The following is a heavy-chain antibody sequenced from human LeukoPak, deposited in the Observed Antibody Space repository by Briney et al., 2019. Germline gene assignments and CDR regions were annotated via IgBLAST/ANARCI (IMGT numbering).Heavy chain of an antibody. CDR2: INHSGST. D-gene: IGHD3-3*01. J-gene: IGHJ6*03. V-gene: IGHV4-34*01. Sequence: SETLSLTCAVYGGSFSGYYWSWIRQPPGKGLEWIGEINHSGSTNYNPSLKSPVTISVDTSKNQFSLKLSSVTAADTAVYYCARDGRVSDFWSESLHYYYYYYMDVWGKGTTVTVSS. CDR3: ARDGRVSDFWSESLHYYYYYYMDV. CDR1: GGSFSGYY.